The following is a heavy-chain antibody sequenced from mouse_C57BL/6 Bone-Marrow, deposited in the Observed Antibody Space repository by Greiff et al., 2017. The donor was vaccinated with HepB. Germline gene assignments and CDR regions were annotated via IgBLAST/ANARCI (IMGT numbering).Heavy chain of an antibody. CDR1: GFTFSSYA. CDR3: ARATTVVAIDYFDY. CDR2: ISDGGSYT. J-gene: IGHJ2*01. D-gene: IGHD1-1*01. V-gene: IGHV5-4*01. Sequence: VQLKESGGGLVKPGGSLKLSCAASGFTFSSYAMSWVRQTPEKRLEWVATISDGGSYTYYPDNVKGRFTISRDNAKNNLYLQMSHLKSEDTAMYYCARATTVVAIDYFDYWGQGTTLTVSS.